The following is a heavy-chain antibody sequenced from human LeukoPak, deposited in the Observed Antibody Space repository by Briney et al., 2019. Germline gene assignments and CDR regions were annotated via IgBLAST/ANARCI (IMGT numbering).Heavy chain of an antibody. Sequence: PSETLSLTCTVSGGSISSYYWSWIRQPPGKGLEWIGYIYYSGSTNYNPSLKSRVTISVDTSKNQFSLKLSSVTAADTAVYYCGRGLYDFWSGPLFDYWGQGTLVTVSS. D-gene: IGHD3-3*01. CDR3: GRGLYDFWSGPLFDY. V-gene: IGHV4-59*01. J-gene: IGHJ4*02. CDR1: GGSISSYY. CDR2: IYYSGST.